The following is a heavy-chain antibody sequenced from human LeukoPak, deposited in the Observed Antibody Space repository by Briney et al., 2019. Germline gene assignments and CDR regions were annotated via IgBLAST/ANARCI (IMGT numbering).Heavy chain of an antibody. Sequence: PSGTLSLTCAVSGGSISSVAYYWPWLRQHPGKGLEWLGYIYYSGTAYYNPSLKSRVNISLDTSNNQFSLKLSSVTAADTAVYYCARAGQRFAEYVQHWGQGTLVTVSS. D-gene: IGHD3-3*01. CDR3: ARAGQRFAEYVQH. V-gene: IGHV4-31*11. CDR1: GGSISSVAYY. J-gene: IGHJ1*01. CDR2: IYYSGTA.